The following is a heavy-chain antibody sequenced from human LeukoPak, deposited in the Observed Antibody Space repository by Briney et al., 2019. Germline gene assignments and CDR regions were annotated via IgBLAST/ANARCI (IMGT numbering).Heavy chain of an antibody. CDR2: IYYSGST. CDR3: ARGMMVRGVIVYFDY. J-gene: IGHJ4*02. CDR1: GGSISSSSYY. D-gene: IGHD3-10*01. V-gene: IGHV4-39*01. Sequence: SETLSLTCTVSGGSISSSSYYWGWIRQPPGKGLEWIGSIYYSGSTYYNPSLKSRVTISVDTSKNQFSLKLSSVTAADTAVYYCARGMMVRGVIVYFDYWGQGTLVTVSS.